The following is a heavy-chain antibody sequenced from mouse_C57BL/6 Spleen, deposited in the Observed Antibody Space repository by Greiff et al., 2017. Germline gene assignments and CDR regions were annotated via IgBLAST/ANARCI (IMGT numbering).Heavy chain of an antibody. Sequence: QVHVKQSGAELVRPGTSVKVSCKASGYAFTNYLIEWVKQRPGQGLEWIGVINPGSGGTNYNEKFKGKATLTADKSSSTAYMQLSSLTSEDSAVYFCARGREYDYGGFPYAMDYWGQGTAVTVSS. D-gene: IGHD2-4*01. J-gene: IGHJ4*01. CDR1: GYAFTNYL. CDR2: INPGSGGT. CDR3: ARGREYDYGGFPYAMDY. V-gene: IGHV1-54*01.